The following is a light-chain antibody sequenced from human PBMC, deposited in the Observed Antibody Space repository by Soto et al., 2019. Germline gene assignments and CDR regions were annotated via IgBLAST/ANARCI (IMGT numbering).Light chain of an antibody. CDR1: SSNIGSNT. J-gene: IGLJ2*01. V-gene: IGLV1-44*01. CDR2: SNN. Sequence: QSVLTQPPSASGTPGQRVTISCSGSSSNIGSNTVNWYQQLPGTAPKLLIYSNNQRPSGVPDRFSGSKSGTSASLAISGLQSEDEADYYCVAWDDSLNGPGMVFGGGTKLTVL. CDR3: VAWDDSLNGPGMV.